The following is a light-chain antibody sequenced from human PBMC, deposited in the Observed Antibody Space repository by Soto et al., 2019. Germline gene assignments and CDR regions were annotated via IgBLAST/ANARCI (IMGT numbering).Light chain of an antibody. Sequence: SQLTQSPSSLSASVGDRVTITCRAGQGISRSLAWYQQKPGKAPNLLISAASTLQTGFPSRFSGSGSGTDFAFTISSLQPEDFATYYCQQIDSYPRTFGQGTRWIS. CDR2: AAS. CDR1: QGISRS. V-gene: IGKV1-9*01. J-gene: IGKJ1*01. CDR3: QQIDSYPRT.